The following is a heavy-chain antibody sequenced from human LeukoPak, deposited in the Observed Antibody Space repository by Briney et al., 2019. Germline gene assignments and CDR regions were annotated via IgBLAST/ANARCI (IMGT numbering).Heavy chain of an antibody. J-gene: IGHJ4*02. V-gene: IGHV4-59*01. CDR1: GGSISSYY. D-gene: IGHD2-15*01. Sequence: PSETLSLTCTVSGGSISSYYWSWIRQPPGKGLEWIGYMYYSGITNHNPSLKSRVTIAVDTSKNQFSLKLSSVTAADTAVYYCATWGGGRQPLDYWGQGSLVNVSS. CDR2: MYYSGIT. CDR3: ATWGGGRQPLDY.